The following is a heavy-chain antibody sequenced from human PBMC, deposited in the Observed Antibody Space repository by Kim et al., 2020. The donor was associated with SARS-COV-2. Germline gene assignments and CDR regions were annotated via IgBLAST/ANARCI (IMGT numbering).Heavy chain of an antibody. J-gene: IGHJ4*02. CDR2: IKSKTDGGTT. Sequence: GGSLRLSCAASGFTFSNAWMSWVRQAPGKGLEWVGRIKSKTDGGTTDYAAHVKGRFTIPRDDSKNTLYLQMNSLKTEDTAVYYCTTSSHYYGSGSDYWGQGTLVTVSS. CDR1: GFTFSNAW. V-gene: IGHV3-15*01. D-gene: IGHD3-10*01. CDR3: TTSSHYYGSGSDY.